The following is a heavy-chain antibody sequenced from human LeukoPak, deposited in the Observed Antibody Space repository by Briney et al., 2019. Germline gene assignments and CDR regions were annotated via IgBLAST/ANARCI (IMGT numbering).Heavy chain of an antibody. V-gene: IGHV1-46*01. CDR3: ASSSSGYYAFDY. D-gene: IGHD3-22*01. Sequence: ASVKVSCKASGYTFTSYYMHWVRQAPGQGLEWMGIINPSGGSTSYAQKFQGRVTMTRDTSTSTVYMELSSLRSEDTAVYYCASSSSGYYAFDYWGQGTLDTVSS. CDR1: GYTFTSYY. CDR2: INPSGGST. J-gene: IGHJ4*02.